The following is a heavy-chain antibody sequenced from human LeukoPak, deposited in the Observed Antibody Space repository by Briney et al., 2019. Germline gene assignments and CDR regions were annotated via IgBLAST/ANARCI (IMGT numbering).Heavy chain of an antibody. CDR1: GFTVSSNY. Sequence: PGGSLRLSCAASGFTVSSNYMSWVRQAPGKGLEWVSVIYSGGSTYYADSVKGRFTISRDNSKNTLYLQMNSLRAEDTAVYYCARVGDCSSTSCYYMDVWGKGTTVTVSS. D-gene: IGHD2-2*01. J-gene: IGHJ6*03. CDR3: ARVGDCSSTSCYYMDV. CDR2: IYSGGST. V-gene: IGHV3-53*01.